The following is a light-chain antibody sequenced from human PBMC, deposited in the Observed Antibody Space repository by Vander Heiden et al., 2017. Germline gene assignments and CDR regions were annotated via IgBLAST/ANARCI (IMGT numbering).Light chain of an antibody. CDR1: QCLSNS. V-gene: IGKV1-5*03. J-gene: IGKJ1*01. Sequence: DIQMTQCPSTLSASVAASVTIPCRARQCLSNSLAWYQQEPGKAPKLLIYKASSLESGVPSRFSGSGSGTEFTLTISSLEADDFATYYCKQYRRDSRTFGQGTKLEIQ. CDR2: KAS. CDR3: KQYRRDSRT.